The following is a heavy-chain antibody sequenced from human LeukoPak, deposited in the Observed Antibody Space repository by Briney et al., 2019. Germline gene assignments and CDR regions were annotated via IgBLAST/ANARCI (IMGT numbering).Heavy chain of an antibody. J-gene: IGHJ4*02. CDR2: VDNSGRNT. Sequence: GGSLRLSCEATGFTLGSYGMGWVRPAPGKGLEWVSGVDNSGRNTYYGDSVKGRFTISRDNSKSTLYLQMNSLRAEDTALYYCVARSGSTPYYYDYWGQGTLVTVSS. CDR1: GFTLGSYG. CDR3: VARSGSTPYYYDY. D-gene: IGHD1-26*01. V-gene: IGHV3-23*01.